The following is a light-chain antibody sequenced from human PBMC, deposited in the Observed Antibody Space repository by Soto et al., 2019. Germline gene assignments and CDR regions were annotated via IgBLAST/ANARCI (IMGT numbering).Light chain of an antibody. CDR2: AAS. CDR3: QQSSSTPQT. Sequence: DIQMTQSPSSLSASVGERVTITCRASETISSYLNWYQQKPGNAPKLLIYAASSLQSGVPSRFSGSGSGTDFTLAISSLQPEDFATYYCQQSSSTPQTFGGGTKVDIK. J-gene: IGKJ4*01. CDR1: ETISSY. V-gene: IGKV1-39*01.